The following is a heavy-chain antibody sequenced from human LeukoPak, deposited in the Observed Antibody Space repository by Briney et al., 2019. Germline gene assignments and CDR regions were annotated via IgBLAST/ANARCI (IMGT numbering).Heavy chain of an antibody. CDR1: GFTFSSYG. D-gene: IGHD2-2*01. J-gene: IGHJ3*02. CDR3: AKALLGSTYAFDI. Sequence: GGSLRLSCAASGFTFSSYGMHWVRQAPGKGLEWVAFIRYDGSNKYYADSVKGRFTISRDTSKNTLYLQTNSLRAEDTAVYYCAKALLGSTYAFDIWGQGTMVTVSS. V-gene: IGHV3-30*02. CDR2: IRYDGSNK.